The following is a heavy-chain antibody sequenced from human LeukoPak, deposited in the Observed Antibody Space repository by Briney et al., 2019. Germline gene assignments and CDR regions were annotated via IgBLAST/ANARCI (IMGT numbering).Heavy chain of an antibody. CDR1: GFPFSSYW. Sequence: GGPLRHSCAASGFPFSSYWMSWPRQAPGKGLEWVANIKQDGSEKYYVDSVKGRFTISRDNAKNSLYLQMNSLRAEDTAVYYCARGSYARPNWGQETLVSVPT. CDR2: IKQDGSEK. J-gene: IGHJ4*02. V-gene: IGHV3-7*01. D-gene: IGHD2-2*01. CDR3: ARGSYARPN.